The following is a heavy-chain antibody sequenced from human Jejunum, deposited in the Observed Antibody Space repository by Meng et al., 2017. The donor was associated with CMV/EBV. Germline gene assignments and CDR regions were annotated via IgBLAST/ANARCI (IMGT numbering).Heavy chain of an antibody. CDR1: GGSLIGTSW. CDR3: GDPPAGY. J-gene: IGHJ4*02. Sequence: TLSLTCVVTGGSLIGTSWWNWDRQPPGGGLEWIGEIFHSRATNYNPSLKSRVTISIDNSKNQFSLKLTSVTAADTAVYFCGDPPAGYWGQGVLVTVSS. CDR2: IFHSRAT. V-gene: IGHV4-4*01.